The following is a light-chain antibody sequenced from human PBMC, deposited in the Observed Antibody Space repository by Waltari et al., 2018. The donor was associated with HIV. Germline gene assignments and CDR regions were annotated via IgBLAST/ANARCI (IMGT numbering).Light chain of an antibody. V-gene: IGLV1-47*01. J-gene: IGLJ3*02. CDR1: PPTLGRNF. Sequence: SVLTHPPSTSGTPGQKVTISCSGSPPTLGRNFVYWYQQFPGTAPKLLIYRNNERPSGVPDRFSGSKSGISASLAITGLRSEDEADYYCAAWDVSLSGWVFGGGTKLTVL. CDR3: AAWDVSLSGWV. CDR2: RNN.